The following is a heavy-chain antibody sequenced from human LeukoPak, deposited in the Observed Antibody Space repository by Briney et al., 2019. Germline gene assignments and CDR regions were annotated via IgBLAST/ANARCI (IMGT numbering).Heavy chain of an antibody. J-gene: IGHJ6*03. Sequence: GASVKVSCKASGGTFSSYAISWVRQAPGQGLEWMGEIIPIFGTANYAQKFQGRVTITADESTSTAYMELSSLRSEDTAVYYCARDLGPPLYSGYDTGDYYYYYMDVWGKGTTVTISS. CDR3: ARDLGPPLYSGYDTGDYYYYYMDV. V-gene: IGHV1-69*13. CDR2: IIPIFGTA. CDR1: GGTFSSYA. D-gene: IGHD5-12*01.